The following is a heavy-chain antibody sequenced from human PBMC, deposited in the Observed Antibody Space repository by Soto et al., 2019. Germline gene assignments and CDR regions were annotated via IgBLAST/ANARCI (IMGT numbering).Heavy chain of an antibody. J-gene: IGHJ4*02. D-gene: IGHD6-13*01. Sequence: PGESLKISCKGSGYSFTSYWIGWVRQMPGKSLEWMGIIYPGDSDTRYSPSFQGQVTISADKSTSTAYLQWSSLKASDTAIYYCARLQFWQQLVPDPEFDYWGQGTLVTVSS. V-gene: IGHV5-51*01. CDR3: ARLQFWQQLVPDPEFDY. CDR1: GYSFTSYW. CDR2: IYPGDSDT.